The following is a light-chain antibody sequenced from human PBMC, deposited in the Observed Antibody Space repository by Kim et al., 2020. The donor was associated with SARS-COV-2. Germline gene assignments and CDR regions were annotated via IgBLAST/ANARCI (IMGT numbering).Light chain of an antibody. J-gene: IGLJ3*02. CDR3: QSYDSSLSTSV. Sequence: VTIACTGSSSNSGANYDVHWYQQLPGTAPKLLMHGDTNRPSGVPDRFSGSKSGTSASLAITGLQAEDEADYYCQSYDSSLSTSVFGGGTQLTVL. V-gene: IGLV1-40*01. CDR2: GDT. CDR1: SSNSGANYD.